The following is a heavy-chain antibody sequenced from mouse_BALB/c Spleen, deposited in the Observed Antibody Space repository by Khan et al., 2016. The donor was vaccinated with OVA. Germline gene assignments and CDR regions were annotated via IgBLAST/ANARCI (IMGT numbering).Heavy chain of an antibody. CDR1: GYTFSTYW. J-gene: IGHJ4*01. D-gene: IGHD3-1*01. Sequence: QVQLKQSGAELMKPGASVKISCKASGYTFSTYWIEWVKQRPGHGLEWIGEILPRSGSTNYNENFKGKATFTADTSSNTASMQLSSLTSEDSAVYYCASTARAYYYAMDYWGQGTSVTVSS. CDR2: ILPRSGST. V-gene: IGHV1-9*01. CDR3: ASTARAYYYAMDY.